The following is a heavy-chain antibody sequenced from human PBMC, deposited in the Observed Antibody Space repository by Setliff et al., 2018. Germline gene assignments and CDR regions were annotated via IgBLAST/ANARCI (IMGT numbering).Heavy chain of an antibody. CDR1: GFTFSDHY. D-gene: IGHD2-21*01. J-gene: IGHJ4*02. Sequence: GGSLRLSCAASGFTFSDHYMDWVRQAPGKGLEWVGRSRNKANSYTTEYAASVKGRFTISRDDSKNSVYLQMNSLRVDDTAVYFCTRAFYCGRKCYRGFDYWGQGTLVTVSS. CDR2: SRNKANSYTT. CDR3: TRAFYCGRKCYRGFDY. V-gene: IGHV3-72*01.